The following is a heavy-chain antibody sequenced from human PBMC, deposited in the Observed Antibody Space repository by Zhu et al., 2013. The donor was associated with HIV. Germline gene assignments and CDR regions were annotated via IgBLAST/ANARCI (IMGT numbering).Heavy chain of an antibody. V-gene: IGHV1-18*04. Sequence: QVQLVQSGAEVKKPGASVKVSCKASGYTFTSYGISWVRQAPGQGLEWMGWISAYNGNTNYAQKLQGRVTMTTDTSTSTAYMELRSLRSDDTAVYYCARAVGGSSYYDSSGYYPDYWGQGTLVTVSS. D-gene: IGHD3-22*01. J-gene: IGHJ4*02. CDR3: ARAVGGSSYYDSSGYYPDY. CDR2: ISAYNGNT. CDR1: GYTFTSYG.